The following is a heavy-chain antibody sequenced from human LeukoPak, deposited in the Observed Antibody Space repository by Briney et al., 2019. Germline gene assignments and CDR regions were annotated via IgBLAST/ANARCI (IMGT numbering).Heavy chain of an antibody. CDR1: GFTFSSYW. D-gene: IGHD2-2*01. V-gene: IGHV3-7*01. J-gene: IGHJ4*02. CDR3: ARDFRVEHIVVVPAAMPANSSSWPLDY. CDR2: IKQDGSEK. Sequence: GGSLRLSCAASGFTFSSYWMSWVRQAPGKGLEWVANIKQDGSEKYYVDSVKGRFTISRDNYKKSLYLQMNSLRAEDTAVYYCARDFRVEHIVVVPAAMPANSSSWPLDYWGQGTLVTVSS.